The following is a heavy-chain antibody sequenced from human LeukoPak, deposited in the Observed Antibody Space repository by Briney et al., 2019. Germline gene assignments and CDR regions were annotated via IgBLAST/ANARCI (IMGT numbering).Heavy chain of an antibody. CDR3: ATLEYYYGSGSYGNFDY. CDR2: FDPEDGET. CDR1: GYTFTSYG. J-gene: IGHJ4*02. D-gene: IGHD3-10*01. V-gene: IGHV1-24*01. Sequence: ASVKVSCKASGYTFTSYGISWVRQAPGKGLEWMGGFDPEDGETIYAQKFQGRVTMTEDASTDTAYMELSSLRSEDTAVYYCATLEYYYGSGSYGNFDYWGQGTLVTVSS.